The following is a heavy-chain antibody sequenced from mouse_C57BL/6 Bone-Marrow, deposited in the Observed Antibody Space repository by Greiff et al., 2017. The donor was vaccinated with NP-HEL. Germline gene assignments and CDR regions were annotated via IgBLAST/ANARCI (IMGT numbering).Heavy chain of an antibody. V-gene: IGHV5-4*01. CDR1: GFTFSSYA. J-gene: IGHJ2*01. Sequence: EVHLVESGGGLVKTGGSLKLSCAASGFTFSSYAMSWVRQTPEKRLERVATISDGGSYTYYPDNVKGRFTISRDNAKNNLYLLMSHLKSEDTAMYYCARAPYYYGIDYWGQGTTLTVSS. D-gene: IGHD1-1*01. CDR2: ISDGGSYT. CDR3: ARAPYYYGIDY.